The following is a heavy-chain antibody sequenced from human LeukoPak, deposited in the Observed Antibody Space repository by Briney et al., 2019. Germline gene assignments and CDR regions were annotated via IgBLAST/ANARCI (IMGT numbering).Heavy chain of an antibody. Sequence: AGGSLRLSCAASGFNFSTYWMSWVRQAPGKGLEWVANIKQDGSEKYYVDSVKGRFTISRDNAKNSLYLQMNSLRAEDTAVYYCARYYDFWSGYYPFDYWGQGTLVTVSS. J-gene: IGHJ4*02. CDR2: IKQDGSEK. V-gene: IGHV3-7*01. CDR3: ARYYDFWSGYYPFDY. D-gene: IGHD3-3*01. CDR1: GFNFSTYW.